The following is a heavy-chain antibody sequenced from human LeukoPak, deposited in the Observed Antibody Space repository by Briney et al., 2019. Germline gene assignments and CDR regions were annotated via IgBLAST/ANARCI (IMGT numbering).Heavy chain of an antibody. D-gene: IGHD6-6*01. Sequence: ASVKVSCKASGYTFTGYHMHWVRQAPGQGLEWMGWINPNSGGTNYAQKFQGRVTMTRDTSISTAYMELSRLRSDDTAVYYCARDKGIAARHFPDYWGQGTLVTVSS. J-gene: IGHJ4*02. CDR2: INPNSGGT. CDR1: GYTFTGYH. CDR3: ARDKGIAARHFPDY. V-gene: IGHV1-2*02.